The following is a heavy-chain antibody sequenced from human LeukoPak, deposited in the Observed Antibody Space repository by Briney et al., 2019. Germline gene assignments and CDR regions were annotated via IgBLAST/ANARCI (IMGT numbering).Heavy chain of an antibody. J-gene: IGHJ3*02. CDR2: ISAYNGNT. Sequence: ATVTVSCTASGYTFTSYGISWVRQAPGQGLEWMGWISAYNGNTKYLQKLQGRVTMTTDTSTTTAYMELRSLRSDDTAVYYCARGTYYYDSSSSKNAFDIWGQGTTVTVSS. V-gene: IGHV1-18*04. D-gene: IGHD3-22*01. CDR1: GYTFTSYG. CDR3: ARGTYYYDSSSSKNAFDI.